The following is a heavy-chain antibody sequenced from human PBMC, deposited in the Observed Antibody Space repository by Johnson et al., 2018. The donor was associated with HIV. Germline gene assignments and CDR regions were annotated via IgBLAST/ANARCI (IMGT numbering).Heavy chain of an antibody. CDR3: AKDAGNDFRGLDAFDI. CDR1: GFTFSSYG. V-gene: IGHV3-30*18. J-gene: IGHJ3*02. CDR2: ISYDGSNK. D-gene: IGHD3-3*01. Sequence: QVQLVESGGGVVQPGRSLRLSCAASGFTFSSYGMHWVRQAPGKGLEWVAVISYDGSNKYYADSVKGRFNISRDNSKNTLHLQMNSLRAEEPAVYYCAKDAGNDFRGLDAFDIWGQGTKVTVSS.